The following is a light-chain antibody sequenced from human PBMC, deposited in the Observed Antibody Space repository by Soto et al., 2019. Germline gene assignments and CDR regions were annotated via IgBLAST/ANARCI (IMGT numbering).Light chain of an antibody. V-gene: IGKV3-20*01. CDR2: GAS. CDR3: QQYGSAIT. Sequence: IVLTQSPATLSLSPGDRATLSCLASQSVSSSYLAWYQQKPGQAPRLLIYGASSRATGIPDRFSGSGSGTDFTLTISRLEPEDFAVYYCQQYGSAITFGQGTRLEI. J-gene: IGKJ5*01. CDR1: QSVSSSY.